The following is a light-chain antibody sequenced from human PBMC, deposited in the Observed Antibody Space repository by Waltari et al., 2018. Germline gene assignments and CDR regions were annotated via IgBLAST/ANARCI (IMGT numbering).Light chain of an antibody. Sequence: QSALTQPASVSGSPGQSITIPCTGTSSDVCRYHYVSWYQQHPGKAPKLLIYDVSNRPSGVPSRFSGSKSGNTASLTISGLQAADEAHYYCNSYASNSNGLFGGGTKLTIL. V-gene: IGLV2-14*03. CDR2: DVS. CDR1: SSDVCRYHY. CDR3: NSYASNSNGL. J-gene: IGLJ2*01.